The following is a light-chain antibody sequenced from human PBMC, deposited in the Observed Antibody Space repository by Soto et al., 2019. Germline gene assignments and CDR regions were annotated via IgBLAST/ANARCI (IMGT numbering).Light chain of an antibody. Sequence: SPLTQPASVSGAPGPSGTISCTGNSSDVGGYNYVSWYQQHPGKAPKLMIYELSNRPSGVSNRFSGSRSGNTASLTISGLQAEDEADYYCSSYTSSSTLILGPGPKVKVL. CDR2: ELS. V-gene: IGLV2-14*01. CDR3: SSYTSSSTLI. J-gene: IGLJ1*01. CDR1: SSDVGGYNY.